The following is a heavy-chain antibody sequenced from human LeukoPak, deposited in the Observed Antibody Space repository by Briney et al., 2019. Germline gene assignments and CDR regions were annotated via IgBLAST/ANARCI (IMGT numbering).Heavy chain of an antibody. D-gene: IGHD2-21*01. J-gene: IGHJ4*02. V-gene: IGHV3-30*02. CDR3: ARDLAYCGGDCGH. Sequence: GGSLRLSCAASGFTFSSYGMHWVRQAPGKGLEWVAFIRYDGSNKYYADSVKGRFTISRDNAKNSVYLQMNSLRAEDTAVYYCARDLAYCGGDCGHWGQGTLVTVSP. CDR2: IRYDGSNK. CDR1: GFTFSSYG.